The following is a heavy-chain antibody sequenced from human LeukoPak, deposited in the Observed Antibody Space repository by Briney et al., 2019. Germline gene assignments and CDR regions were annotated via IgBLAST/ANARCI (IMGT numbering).Heavy chain of an antibody. Sequence: SVKVSCKASGGTFSSYAISWVRQAPGQGLEWMGGIIPIFGTANYAQKFQGRVTITADESTSTAYMELSSLRSEDTAVYYCARGREGDYGDYVYWGQGTLVAVSS. CDR1: GGTFSSYA. CDR3: ARGREGDYGDYVY. CDR2: IIPIFGTA. V-gene: IGHV1-69*13. D-gene: IGHD4-17*01. J-gene: IGHJ4*02.